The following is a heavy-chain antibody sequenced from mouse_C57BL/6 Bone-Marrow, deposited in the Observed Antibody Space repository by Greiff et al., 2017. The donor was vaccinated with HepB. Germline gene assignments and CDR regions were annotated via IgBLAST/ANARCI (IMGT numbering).Heavy chain of an antibody. CDR1: GYTLTDYN. V-gene: IGHV1-18*01. CDR2: INPNNGGT. J-gene: IGHJ1*03. CDR3: ARDYYGSSLGYFDV. Sequence: VQLQQSGPELVKPGASVKIPCKASGYTLTDYNMDWVKQSHGKSLEWIGDINPNNGGTIYNQKFKGKATLTVDKSSSTAYMELRSLTSEDTAVYYGARDYYGSSLGYFDVWGTGTTVTVSS. D-gene: IGHD1-1*01.